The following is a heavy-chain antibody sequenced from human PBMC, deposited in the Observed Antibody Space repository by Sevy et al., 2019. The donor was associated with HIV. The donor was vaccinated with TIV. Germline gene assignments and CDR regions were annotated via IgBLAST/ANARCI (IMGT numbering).Heavy chain of an antibody. CDR2: ISVYNGNT. CDR3: AGGGGYCISTSCSEYFQH. Sequence: ASVKVSCKASGYTFTSYGISWVRQAPGQGLEWMGWISVYNGNTNYAQKLQGRVTMTTDTSTSTAYMELRSLRSDDTAVDYCAGGGGYCISTSCSEYFQHWGQGTLVTVSS. J-gene: IGHJ1*01. CDR1: GYTFTSYG. D-gene: IGHD2-2*01. V-gene: IGHV1-18*01.